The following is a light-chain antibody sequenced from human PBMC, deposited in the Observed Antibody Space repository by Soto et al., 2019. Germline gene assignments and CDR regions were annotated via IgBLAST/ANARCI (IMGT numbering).Light chain of an antibody. J-gene: IGLJ1*01. CDR2: EVN. V-gene: IGLV2-8*01. Sequence: QHALTQPPSESGSPGQSVTISCTGTSSDVGGYKYVSWYQQHPGKAPKLMIFEVNKRPSGVPDRFSGSKSGNTASLTVSGLQAEDEADYYCSSYAGINNLGVFGTGTKLTVL. CDR3: SSYAGINNLGV. CDR1: SSDVGGYKY.